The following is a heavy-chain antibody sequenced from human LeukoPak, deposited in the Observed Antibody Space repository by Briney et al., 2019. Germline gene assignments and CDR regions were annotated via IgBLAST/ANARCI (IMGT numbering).Heavy chain of an antibody. CDR3: ARPLYYYDSSGYYESAFDI. J-gene: IGHJ3*02. CDR2: IYPGDSDT. D-gene: IGHD3-22*01. CDR1: GYSFTSYW. Sequence: GESLQISCKGSGYSFTSYWIGWVRQLPGKGLEWMGIIYPGDSDTRYSPSFQGQVTISADKSISTAYLQWSSLKASDTAMYYCARPLYYYDSSGYYESAFDIWGQGTMVTVSS. V-gene: IGHV5-51*01.